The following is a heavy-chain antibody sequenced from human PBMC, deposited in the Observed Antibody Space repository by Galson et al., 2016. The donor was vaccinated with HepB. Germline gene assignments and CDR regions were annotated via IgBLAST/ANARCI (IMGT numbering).Heavy chain of an antibody. J-gene: IGHJ4*02. D-gene: IGHD1-7*01. CDR1: GYTFTGYY. V-gene: IGHV1-2*02. CDR2: INPSSGDT. CDR3: ARDFLRGGWNLFDY. Sequence: SGYTFTGYYIHWVRQAPGQGPEWMGWINPSSGDTNYPQRFRGRVTMTRDTSSSTTYMELSRLRSDDTAVYYCARDFLRGGWNLFDYWGQGALVTVSS.